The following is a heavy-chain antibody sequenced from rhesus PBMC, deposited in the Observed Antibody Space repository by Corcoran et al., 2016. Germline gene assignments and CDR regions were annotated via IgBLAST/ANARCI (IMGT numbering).Heavy chain of an antibody. D-gene: IGHD6-31*01. V-gene: IGHV4S14*01. CDR2: IYGSGGRN. Sequence: QVQLQESGPGLVKPSETLSLTCAVSVGSISGYYYWSWIRQPPGKGLEWIGGIYGSGGRNDLHPSLKSRATLAEETTKNQFSLKLSSVTAADTAVYYCASWYSSGYDYFEFWGQGALVTVAS. CDR3: ASWYSSGYDYFEF. J-gene: IGHJ1*01. CDR1: VGSISGYYY.